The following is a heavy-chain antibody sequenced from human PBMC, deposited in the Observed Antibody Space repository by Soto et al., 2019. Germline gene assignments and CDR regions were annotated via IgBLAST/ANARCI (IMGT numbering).Heavy chain of an antibody. V-gene: IGHV3-23*01. J-gene: IGHJ4*02. CDR1: GFTFSSYG. Sequence: PGGSLRLSCAASGFTFSSYGMHWVRQAPGKGLYWVSGISSSGRRTYYADSVKGRFTISRDNSKNTLYLQMDSLRADDTAVYYCAKVAKSGVVTEYFDSWGQGSLVTVSS. CDR3: AKVAKSGVVTEYFDS. D-gene: IGHD3-3*01. CDR2: ISSSGRRT.